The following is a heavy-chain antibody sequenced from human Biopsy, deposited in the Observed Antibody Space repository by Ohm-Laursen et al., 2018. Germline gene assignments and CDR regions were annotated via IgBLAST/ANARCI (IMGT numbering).Heavy chain of an antibody. J-gene: IGHJ2*01. CDR2: VYYTGST. CDR3: TRDRGYYSDRTVPGYFDL. CDR1: GDSISSYY. V-gene: IGHV4-59*01. Sequence: GTLSLTCTVSGDSISSYYWSWIRQPPGKGLEWIGYVYYTGSTDYNPSLQSRVTISVDTSKNHFSLRLRSVTPADTAIYYCTRDRGYYSDRTVPGYFDLWDRGTLVTVSS. D-gene: IGHD3-22*01.